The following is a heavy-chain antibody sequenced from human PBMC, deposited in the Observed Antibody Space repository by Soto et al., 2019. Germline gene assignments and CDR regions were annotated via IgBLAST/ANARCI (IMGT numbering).Heavy chain of an antibody. V-gene: IGHV4-59*01. Sequence: PSETLSLTCTVSGGSISSYYWSWIREPPGKGLEWIGYIYYSGSTNYNPSLKSRVTISVDTSKNQFSLKLSSVTAADTAVYYCARGITGTTFYYYGMDVWGQGTTVTVSS. CDR1: GGSISSYY. D-gene: IGHD1-7*01. CDR3: ARGITGTTFYYYGMDV. J-gene: IGHJ6*02. CDR2: IYYSGST.